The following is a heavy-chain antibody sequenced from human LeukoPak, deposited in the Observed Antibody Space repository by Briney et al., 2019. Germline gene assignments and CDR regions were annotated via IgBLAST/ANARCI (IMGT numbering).Heavy chain of an antibody. CDR2: VYFRGST. CDR1: GGSISSSSHY. J-gene: IGHJ3*02. D-gene: IGHD3-10*01. V-gene: IGHV4-39*01. CDR3: ARHVRASGSGSYAFDI. Sequence: SETLSLTCTVSGGSISSSSHYWGWIRQPPGKGLEWIGNVYFRGSTYYNPSLKSRVTISVDTSKNQFSLKLNSVTAADTAVYYCARHVRASGSGSYAFDIWGQGTMVTVSS.